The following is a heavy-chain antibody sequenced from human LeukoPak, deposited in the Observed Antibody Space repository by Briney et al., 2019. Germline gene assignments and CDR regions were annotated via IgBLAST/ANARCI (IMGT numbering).Heavy chain of an antibody. J-gene: IGHJ4*02. Sequence: KAGGSLRPSCAASGFTFSNVWMNWVRQPPGKGLEWIGYIYYSGSTNYNPSLKSRVTISVDTSKNQFSLKLSSVTAADTAVYYRARGGDYGDYDYWGQGTLVTVSS. CDR3: ARGGDYGDYDY. CDR2: IYYSGST. V-gene: IGHV4-59*01. D-gene: IGHD4-17*01. CDR1: GFTFSNVW.